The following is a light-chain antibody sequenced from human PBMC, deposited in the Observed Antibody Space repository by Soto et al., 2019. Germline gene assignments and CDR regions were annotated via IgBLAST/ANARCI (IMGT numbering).Light chain of an antibody. V-gene: IGLV3-21*02. CDR3: QEWDSTLDQWI. J-gene: IGLJ2*01. Sequence: SYELTQPPSVSVAPGQTATLTCGGNNIGSKSVHWYQQRPGQAPVLVVYDDRDRTSGIPDRFSGSNSGNTAILTISRVEVGDEADYHCQEWDSTLDQWIFGGGTKLTVL. CDR1: NIGSKS. CDR2: DDR.